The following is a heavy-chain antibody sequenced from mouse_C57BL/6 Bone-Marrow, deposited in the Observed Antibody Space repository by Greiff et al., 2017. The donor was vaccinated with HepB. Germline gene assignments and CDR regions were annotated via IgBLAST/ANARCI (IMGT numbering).Heavy chain of an antibody. J-gene: IGHJ3*01. CDR3: ARKHYSNSLFAY. V-gene: IGHV1-50*01. Sequence: QVQLQQPRAELVKPGASVKLSCKASGYTFTSYWMQWVKQRPGQGLEWIGEIDPSDSYTNYNQKFKGKAILTVNTSSSTAYMQLSSLTSEDSAVYYCARKHYSNSLFAYWGQGTLVTVSA. D-gene: IGHD2-5*01. CDR1: GYTFTSYW. CDR2: IDPSDSYT.